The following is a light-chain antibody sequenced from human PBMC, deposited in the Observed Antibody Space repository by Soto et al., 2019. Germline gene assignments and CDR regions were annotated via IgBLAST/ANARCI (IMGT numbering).Light chain of an antibody. J-gene: IGKJ5*01. CDR2: SAS. CDR1: QSISRY. Sequence: DIQMTQSPSSLSACVGDSFTIIGRASQSISRYLNWYQQKPGKAPKLLIFSASGLQSGVPSRFSGSGSGTEFTLTIGSLQPEDFATYYCQQAYSFPVTFGQGTRLEI. V-gene: IGKV1-39*01. CDR3: QQAYSFPVT.